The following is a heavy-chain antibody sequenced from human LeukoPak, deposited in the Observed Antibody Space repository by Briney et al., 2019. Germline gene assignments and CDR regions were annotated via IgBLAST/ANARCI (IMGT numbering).Heavy chain of an antibody. Sequence: GGSLRLSCAASGFTFSSYWMSWVRQAPGKGLEWVANITQDGSEKYYVDSVKGRFTISRDNAKNSLYLQMNSLRAEDTAVYYCARDTPYGDFLFDYWGQGTLVTVSS. CDR2: ITQDGSEK. CDR1: GFTFSSYW. V-gene: IGHV3-7*03. CDR3: ARDTPYGDFLFDY. D-gene: IGHD4-17*01. J-gene: IGHJ4*02.